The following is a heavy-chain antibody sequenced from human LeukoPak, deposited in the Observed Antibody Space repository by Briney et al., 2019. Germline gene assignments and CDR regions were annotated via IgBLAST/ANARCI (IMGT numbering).Heavy chain of an antibody. Sequence: SETLSLTCAVYGGSFSGYYWSWIRQPPGKGLEWIGEINHSGSTNYNPSLKSRVTISVDTSKNQFSLKLSSVTAADTAVYYRARGGNDFWSGYYVGWGQGTLVTVSS. CDR2: INHSGST. CDR3: ARGGNDFWSGYYVG. CDR1: GGSFSGYY. V-gene: IGHV4-34*01. J-gene: IGHJ4*02. D-gene: IGHD3-3*01.